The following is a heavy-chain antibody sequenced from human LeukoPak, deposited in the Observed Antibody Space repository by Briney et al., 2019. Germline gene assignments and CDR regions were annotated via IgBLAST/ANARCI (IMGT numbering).Heavy chain of an antibody. CDR3: ARAMITFGGVIDLSYYYYMDV. V-gene: IGHV4-39*07. Sequence: SETLSLTCTVSGGSISSSSYYWAWIRQPPGKGLEWIGSVHYSGSIYYNPSLKSRVTMSVDTSKNQFSLKLSSVTAADTAVYYCARAMITFGGVIDLSYYYYMDVWGKGTTVTVSS. CDR1: GGSISSSSYY. D-gene: IGHD3-16*02. CDR2: VHYSGSI. J-gene: IGHJ6*03.